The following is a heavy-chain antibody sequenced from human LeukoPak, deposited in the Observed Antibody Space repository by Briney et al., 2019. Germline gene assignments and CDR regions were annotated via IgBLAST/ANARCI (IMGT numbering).Heavy chain of an antibody. D-gene: IGHD3-3*01. J-gene: IGHJ6*03. Sequence: ASVKVSCKASGYTFTNFAISWVRQAPGQGLEWMGWINPYNGNTKYALKVQGRVTMTTDTSTSTAYMELRSLSPDDTAVFYCARGRTPARLRELGVVTDRHYYMDVWGKGTTVTVSS. CDR3: ARGRTPARLRELGVVTDRHYYMDV. V-gene: IGHV1-18*01. CDR1: GYTFTNFA. CDR2: INPYNGNT.